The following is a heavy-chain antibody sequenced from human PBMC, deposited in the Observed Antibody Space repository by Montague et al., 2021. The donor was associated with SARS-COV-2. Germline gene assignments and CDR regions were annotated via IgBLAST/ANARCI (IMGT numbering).Heavy chain of an antibody. CDR2: ISRSGSII. D-gene: IGHD6-13*01. J-gene: IGHJ4*02. CDR1: GFTFSSYE. Sequence: SLRLSCAASGFTFSSYEMNWVRQAPGKGLEWVSYISRSGSIIYYSDSXKGRFTISRDNAKNSLYLQMNSLRAEDTAVYYCAREYIEAAGHGNDYWGQGTLVTVSS. V-gene: IGHV3-48*03. CDR3: AREYIEAAGHGNDY.